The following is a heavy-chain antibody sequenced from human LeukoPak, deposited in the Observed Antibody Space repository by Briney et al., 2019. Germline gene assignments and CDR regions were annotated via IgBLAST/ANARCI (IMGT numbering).Heavy chain of an antibody. Sequence: PGGSLRLSCAASGFTVSSNYMSWVRQAPGKGLEWVSVIYSGGSTYYADSVKGRFTISRDNSKSTLYLQMNSLGAEDTAVYYCAREGSGYDSHIPFDYWGQGTLVTVSS. D-gene: IGHD5-12*01. CDR1: GFTVSSNY. J-gene: IGHJ4*02. CDR3: AREGSGYDSHIPFDY. CDR2: IYSGGST. V-gene: IGHV3-53*01.